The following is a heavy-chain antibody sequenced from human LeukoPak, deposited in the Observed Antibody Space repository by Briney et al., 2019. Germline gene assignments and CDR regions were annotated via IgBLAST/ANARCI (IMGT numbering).Heavy chain of an antibody. Sequence: GGSLRLSCAASGFTFSSYSMNWVRQAPGKGLEWVSSISSSSSYIYYADSVKGRFTISRDNAKNSLYLQMNSLRAEDTAVYYCASAVSVAGRGYWGQGTLVTVSS. CDR3: ASAVSVAGRGY. CDR2: ISSSSSYI. D-gene: IGHD6-19*01. V-gene: IGHV3-21*01. CDR1: GFTFSSYS. J-gene: IGHJ4*02.